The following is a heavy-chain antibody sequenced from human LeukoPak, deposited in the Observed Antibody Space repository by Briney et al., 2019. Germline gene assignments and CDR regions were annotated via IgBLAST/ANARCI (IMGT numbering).Heavy chain of an antibody. CDR1: GGSFSGYY. Sequence: SETLSLTCAVYGGSFSGYYWSWIRQPPGKGLEWIGEINHSGSTNYNPSLKSRVTISVDTSKNQFSLKLSSVTAADTAVYYCAREGWIQLWLGYFDYWGQGTLVTVSS. J-gene: IGHJ4*02. CDR3: AREGWIQLWLGYFDY. CDR2: INHSGST. V-gene: IGHV4-34*01. D-gene: IGHD5-18*01.